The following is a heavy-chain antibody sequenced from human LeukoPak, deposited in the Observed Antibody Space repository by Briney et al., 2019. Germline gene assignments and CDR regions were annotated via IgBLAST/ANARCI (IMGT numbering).Heavy chain of an antibody. CDR3: ARVRGGWPESWSIHRDAFDI. CDR1: GFTFSSYS. Sequence: GGSLRLSWAAYGFTFSSYSMNWVSQAPGKGMEWVSSISSSSSYISYADSVKGRFTIYRDIAKTSLYLQRNSLRDEDTAVYYCARVRGGWPESWSIHRDAFDIWGQGTMVTVSS. D-gene: IGHD1-26*01. J-gene: IGHJ3*02. CDR2: ISSSSSYI. V-gene: IGHV3-21*01.